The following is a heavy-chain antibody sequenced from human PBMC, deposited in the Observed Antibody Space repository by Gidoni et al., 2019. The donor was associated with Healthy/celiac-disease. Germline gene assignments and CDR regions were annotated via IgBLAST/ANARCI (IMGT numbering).Heavy chain of an antibody. Sequence: EVQLVESGGGLVKPGRSLRLSCTASGSTFGDDARRWFRTDHGKGQEWVGFIRSKSYGGTIEYAASVKGRVTISRDDSKSIAYLQMNSLKTEDTAVYYCTRDPMQQLGMYYYYSSGYPDAFDIWGQGTMVTVSS. J-gene: IGHJ3*02. CDR1: GSTFGDDA. D-gene: IGHD3-22*01. CDR3: TRDPMQQLGMYYYYSSGYPDAFDI. V-gene: IGHV3-49*05. CDR2: IRSKSYGGTI.